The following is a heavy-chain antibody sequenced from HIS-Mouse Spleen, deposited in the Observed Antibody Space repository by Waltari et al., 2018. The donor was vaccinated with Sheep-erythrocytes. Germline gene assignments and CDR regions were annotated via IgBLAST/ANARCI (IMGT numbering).Heavy chain of an antibody. CDR2: IYYSGRT. Sequence: QVQLQASGPGLVKPSETLSLTCTVSGGSISSYYWSWIRQPPGKGLEWIGYIYYSGRTNYNPSLKSRVTISVDTSKNQFSLKLSSVTAADTAVYYCARHLLVPGPIFGYAFDIWGQGTMVTVSS. CDR3: ARHLLVPGPIFGYAFDI. CDR1: GGSISSYY. D-gene: IGHD2-2*02. V-gene: IGHV4-59*08. J-gene: IGHJ3*02.